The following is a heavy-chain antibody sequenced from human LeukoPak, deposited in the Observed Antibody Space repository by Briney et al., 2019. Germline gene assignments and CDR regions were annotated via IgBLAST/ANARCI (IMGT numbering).Heavy chain of an antibody. CDR2: ISSNGGST. J-gene: IGHJ4*02. CDR3: ARGRDGYNPYYFDY. V-gene: IGHV3-64*01. D-gene: IGHD5-24*01. Sequence: GGSLRLSCAAYGFTFSSYAMHWVRQAPGKGLEYVSAISSNGGSTYYANSVKGRFTISRDNSKNTLYLQMGSLRAEDMAVYYCARGRDGYNPYYFDYWGQGTLVTVSS. CDR1: GFTFSSYA.